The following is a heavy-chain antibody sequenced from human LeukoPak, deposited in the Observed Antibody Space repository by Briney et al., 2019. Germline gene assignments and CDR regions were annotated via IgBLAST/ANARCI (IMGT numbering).Heavy chain of an antibody. CDR1: GFTFSTYW. J-gene: IGHJ6*02. D-gene: IGHD2-15*01. CDR3: ARDLRDIVVVVAAHPSRYYGMDV. V-gene: IGHV3-11*01. Sequence: GGSLRLSCAASGFTFSTYWMSWVRQAAGKGLEWVSYISSSGSTIYYADSVKGRFTISRDNAKNSLYLQMNSLRAEDTAVYYCARDLRDIVVVVAAHPSRYYGMDVWGQGTTVTVSS. CDR2: ISSSGSTI.